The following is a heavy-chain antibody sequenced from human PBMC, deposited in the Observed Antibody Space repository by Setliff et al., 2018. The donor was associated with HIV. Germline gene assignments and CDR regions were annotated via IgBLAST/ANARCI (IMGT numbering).Heavy chain of an antibody. V-gene: IGHV4-39*01. CDR2: IYYSGST. CDR1: GASISSRSYY. CDR3: ARAPRTSGVVGYYGY. D-gene: IGHD3-22*01. Sequence: SETLSLTCTVSGASISSRSYYWAWIRQPPGKGLEWIGTIYYSGSTYYNPSLKSRVTISVDTSKNQFSLKLNSVTAADTAVYYCARAPRTSGVVGYYGYWGQGTLVTVSS. J-gene: IGHJ4*02.